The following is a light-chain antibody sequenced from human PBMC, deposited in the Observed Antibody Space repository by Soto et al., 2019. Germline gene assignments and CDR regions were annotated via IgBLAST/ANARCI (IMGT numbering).Light chain of an antibody. CDR1: QSISTW. J-gene: IGKJ1*01. Sequence: DIEMTQSPSTLSASVGDRVTITCRASQSISTWLAWYQQKPGKAPKLLIYTASNLERGVPSRFSGSGAGTEFTITISSLQPDDFATYYCQRHKSYPRTCGQGTNVEIK. CDR2: TAS. CDR3: QRHKSYPRT. V-gene: IGKV1-5*03.